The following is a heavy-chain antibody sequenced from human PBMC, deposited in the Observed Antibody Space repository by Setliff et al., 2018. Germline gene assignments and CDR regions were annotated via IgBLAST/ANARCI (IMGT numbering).Heavy chain of an antibody. J-gene: IGHJ4*02. CDR3: ARLRGAFDY. CDR1: GGSISSSIW. CDR2: IYHTGST. Sequence: SETLSLTCAVSGGSISSSIWWSWVRQAPGKGLEWIGEIYHTGSTNYNPSLKSRVNISVDKSKNQFSLRLSSVTAADTAVYYCARLRGAFDYWGQGTLVTVSS. D-gene: IGHD3-16*01. V-gene: IGHV4-4*02.